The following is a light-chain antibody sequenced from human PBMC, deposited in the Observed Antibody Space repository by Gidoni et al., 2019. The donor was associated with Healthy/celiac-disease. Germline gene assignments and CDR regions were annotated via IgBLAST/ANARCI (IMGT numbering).Light chain of an antibody. CDR1: QSVSSRY. CDR3: PQYGSSPPYT. Sequence: ELVLTPSPGTLSLSPGERATLSCRASQSVSSRYLAWYPQKPGTAPRPLIYGASSRATRIPARFSGSGFGTAFPLTIRRLEPEDCAVYYCPQYGSSPPYTFGQGTKLEIK. CDR2: GAS. J-gene: IGKJ2*01. V-gene: IGKV3-20*01.